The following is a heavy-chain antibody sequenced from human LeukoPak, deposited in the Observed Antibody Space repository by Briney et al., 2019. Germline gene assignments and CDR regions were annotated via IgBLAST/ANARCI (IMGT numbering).Heavy chain of an antibody. V-gene: IGHV3-30*18. CDR1: GFIFGRYG. CDR3: AKSWDTVTRGRTYFDY. Sequence: PGRSLRLSCVASGFIFGRYGMHWVRQAPGKGLEWVAIISNDGSETYYVDSVKGRFTISRDNSKNMLYLQMNSLRAEDTAVYYCAKSWDTVTRGRTYFDYWGQGTLVTASS. D-gene: IGHD4-17*01. J-gene: IGHJ4*02. CDR2: ISNDGSET.